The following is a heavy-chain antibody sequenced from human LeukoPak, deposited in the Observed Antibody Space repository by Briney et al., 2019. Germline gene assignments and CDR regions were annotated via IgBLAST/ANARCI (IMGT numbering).Heavy chain of an antibody. J-gene: IGHJ4*02. V-gene: IGHV4-59*08. D-gene: IGHD3-22*01. CDR1: GASISSYY. CDR2: IHYSEGT. Sequence: PSETLSLTCTVSGASISSYYWSWIRQPPGKGVEWIGYIHYSEGTRYNPSLKSRVTISVDTSKNQFSLKLSSVTAADTAVYYCARQYYYYSIDSWGQGTLVTVSS. CDR3: ARQYYYYSIDS.